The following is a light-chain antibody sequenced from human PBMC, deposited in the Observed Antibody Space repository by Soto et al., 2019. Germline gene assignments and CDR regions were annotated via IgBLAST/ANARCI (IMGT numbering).Light chain of an antibody. CDR1: QSVLYSSNNKNY. CDR3: QQYYSAPYT. Sequence: DIVMTQSPDSLAVSLGERATINCKSSQSVLYSSNNKNYLTWYQQTPGQPPRLLIYWASTRESGVPDRFSGSGSGTDFTLTISSLQAEDAAVYYCQQYYSAPYTFGPGTKLEIK. J-gene: IGKJ2*01. V-gene: IGKV4-1*01. CDR2: WAS.